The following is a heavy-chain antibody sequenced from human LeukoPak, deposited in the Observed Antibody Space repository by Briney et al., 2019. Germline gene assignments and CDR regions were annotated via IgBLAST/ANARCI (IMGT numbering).Heavy chain of an antibody. V-gene: IGHV1-2*02. CDR2: INPNYGGI. J-gene: IGHJ4*02. CDR3: ARAAYGDY. CDR1: GYTFTGYY. Sequence: GASVKVSCKASGYTFTGYYMHWVRQAPGQGLEWMGWINPNYGGIHYAQNFQGRVTMTRDTSISTAYMELSRLRSGDTAVYYCARAAYGDYWGQGTLVTVSS. D-gene: IGHD3-16*01.